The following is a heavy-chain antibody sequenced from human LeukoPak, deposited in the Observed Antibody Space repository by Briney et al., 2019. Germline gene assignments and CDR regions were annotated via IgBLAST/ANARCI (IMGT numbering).Heavy chain of an antibody. V-gene: IGHV4-34*01. J-gene: IGHJ4*02. Sequence: KPSETLSLTCAVYGGSFSGYYWSWIRQPPGEGLEWIGEINHSGSTNYNPSLKSRVTISVDTSKNQFSLKLSSVTAADTAVYYCARGPGPARGRFDYWGQGTLVTVSS. CDR2: INHSGST. CDR1: GGSFSGYY. CDR3: ARGPGPARGRFDY. D-gene: IGHD3-10*01.